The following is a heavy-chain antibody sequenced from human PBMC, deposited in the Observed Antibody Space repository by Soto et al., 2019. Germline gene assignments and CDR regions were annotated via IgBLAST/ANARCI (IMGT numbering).Heavy chain of an antibody. V-gene: IGHV3-13*05. CDR3: ARAYSGRLPRRADYYYAMDV. Sequence: GGSLRLSCAASGFTLGAYDMHWVRQAEGKGLEWVSALGAADDPYYLVSVKGRFTISRENAKNSLYLQMNNLRAGDTAVYYCARAYSGRLPRRADYYYAMDVWGQGTTDTVSS. CDR2: LGAADDP. D-gene: IGHD2-15*01. J-gene: IGHJ6*02. CDR1: GFTLGAYD.